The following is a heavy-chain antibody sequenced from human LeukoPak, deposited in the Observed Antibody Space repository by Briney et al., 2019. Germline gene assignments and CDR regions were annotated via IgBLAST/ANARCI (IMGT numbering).Heavy chain of an antibody. D-gene: IGHD3-3*01. CDR1: GFTFSSYD. J-gene: IGHJ6*02. V-gene: IGHV3-13*01. CDR2: IGTAGDT. Sequence: GGSLRLSCAASGFTFSSYDMHWVRQATGKGLEWVSAIGTAGDTYYPGSVKGRFTISSENAKNSLYLQMNSLRAEDTAVYYCARERSYYDFWSGLRSTNYYYYYGMDVWGQGTTVTVSS. CDR3: ARERSYYDFWSGLRSTNYYYYYGMDV.